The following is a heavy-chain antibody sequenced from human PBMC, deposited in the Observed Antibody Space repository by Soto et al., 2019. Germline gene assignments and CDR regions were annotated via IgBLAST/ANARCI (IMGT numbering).Heavy chain of an antibody. CDR1: GGTFSSFA. Sequence: GASVKVSCKASGGTFSSFAISWVRQAPGQGLEWMGGIIPIFGTANYAQKFQGRVTITADESTSTAYMELCSLRSEDTVVYYCARDRSARVVGRASWFDPWGQGTLVTVSS. V-gene: IGHV1-69*13. J-gene: IGHJ5*02. CDR2: IIPIFGTA. CDR3: ARDRSARVVGRASWFDP. D-gene: IGHD1-26*01.